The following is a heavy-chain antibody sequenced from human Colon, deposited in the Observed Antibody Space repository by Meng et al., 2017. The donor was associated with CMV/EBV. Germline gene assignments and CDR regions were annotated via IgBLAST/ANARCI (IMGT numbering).Heavy chain of an antibody. V-gene: IGHV3-74*01. Sequence: GGSLRLSCAASGFIFEDYAMHWVRHVPGKGPEWVSHINGDGTTTSHADSVKGRFTISRDNAKNTLFLQMNSLGADDTGVYFCTTDRVGAMFYTNPFDYWGQGTLVTVSS. D-gene: IGHD1-26*01. CDR2: INGDGTTT. CDR3: TTDRVGAMFYTNPFDY. CDR1: GFIFEDYA. J-gene: IGHJ4*02.